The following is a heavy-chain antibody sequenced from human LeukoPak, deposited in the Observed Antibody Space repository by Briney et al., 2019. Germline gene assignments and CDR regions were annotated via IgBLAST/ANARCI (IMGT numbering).Heavy chain of an antibody. Sequence: PSETLSLTCAVYGGSFSSYYWSWIRQPAGKGLGWIGRIYTSGSTNYNPSLKSRVTMSVDTSKNQFSLKLSSVTAADTAVYYCASANIAAADTDYSGQGTLVTVSS. CDR3: ASANIAAADTDY. V-gene: IGHV4-59*10. CDR2: IYTSGST. J-gene: IGHJ4*02. CDR1: GGSFSSYY. D-gene: IGHD6-13*01.